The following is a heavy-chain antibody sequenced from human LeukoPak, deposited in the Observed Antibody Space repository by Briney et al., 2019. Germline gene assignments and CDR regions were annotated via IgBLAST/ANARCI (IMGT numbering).Heavy chain of an antibody. D-gene: IGHD6-6*01. CDR2: INHSGST. CDR1: GGSFSGYY. Sequence: SETLSLTCAVYGGSFSGYYWSWIRQPPGKGLEWIGEINHSGSTNYNPSLKSRVTISVDTSKNQFSLKLSSVTAADTAVYYCARYGSSSAGLVDYWGQGTLVTVSS. CDR3: ARYGSSSAGLVDY. J-gene: IGHJ4*02. V-gene: IGHV4-34*01.